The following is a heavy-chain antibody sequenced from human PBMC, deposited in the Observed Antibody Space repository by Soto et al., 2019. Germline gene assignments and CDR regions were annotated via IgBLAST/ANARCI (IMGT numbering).Heavy chain of an antibody. CDR1: GGTFSSYA. J-gene: IGHJ2*01. D-gene: IGHD4-17*01. Sequence: QVQLVQSGAEVKKPGSSVKVSCKASGGTFSSYAISWVRQAPGQGLEWMGGIIPIFGTANYAQKFQGRVKSTADESTSTASRELSSRRSEDTAVYYCARVAGYGDYYWYFDLWGRGTLVTVSS. CDR3: ARVAGYGDYYWYFDL. V-gene: IGHV1-69*12. CDR2: IIPIFGTA.